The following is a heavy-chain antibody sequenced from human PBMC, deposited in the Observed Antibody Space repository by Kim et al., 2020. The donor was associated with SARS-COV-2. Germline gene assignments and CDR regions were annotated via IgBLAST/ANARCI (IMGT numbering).Heavy chain of an antibody. J-gene: IGHJ5*02. CDR2: IIPIFGTA. CDR1: GGTFSSYA. D-gene: IGHD1-26*01. CDR3: ARDKWELLSWFDP. V-gene: IGHV1-69*13. Sequence: SVKVSCKASGGTFSSYAISWVRQAPGQGLEWMGGIIPIFGTANYAQKFQGRVTITADESTSTAYMELSSLRSEDTAVYYCARDKWELLSWFDPWGQGTLVTVSS.